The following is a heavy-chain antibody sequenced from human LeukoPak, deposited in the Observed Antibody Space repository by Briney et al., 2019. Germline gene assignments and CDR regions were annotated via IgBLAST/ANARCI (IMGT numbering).Heavy chain of an antibody. V-gene: IGHV4-34*01. Sequence: SETLSLTCAVYGGSFSGYYWSWIRQPPGKGLEWIGEINHSGSTNYNPSLKSRVTISVDTSKNQFSLKLSSVTAADTAVYYCARDSGYDYYFDYWGQGTLVTVSS. CDR1: GGSFSGYY. D-gene: IGHD5-12*01. CDR3: ARDSGYDYYFDY. J-gene: IGHJ4*02. CDR2: INHSGST.